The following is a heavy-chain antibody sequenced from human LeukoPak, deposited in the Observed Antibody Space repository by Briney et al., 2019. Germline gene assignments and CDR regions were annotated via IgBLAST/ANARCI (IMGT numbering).Heavy chain of an antibody. CDR2: IFYNGNT. D-gene: IGHD1-14*01. CDR3: ARLNKPGWFDP. Sequence: SETLSLTCTVSTGFISSSNYYWAWIRQPPGKGLEWIANIFYNGNTYYNPSLKSRVTISVDTSKNQFSLRLTSVTATDTAVYYCARLNKPGWFDPWGRGTLVTVSS. J-gene: IGHJ5*01. V-gene: IGHV4-39*01. CDR1: TGFISSSNYY.